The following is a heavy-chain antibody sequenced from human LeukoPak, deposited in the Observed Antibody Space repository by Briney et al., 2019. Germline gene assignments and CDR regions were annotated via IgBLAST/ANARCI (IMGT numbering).Heavy chain of an antibody. CDR2: IKSKSDGGTI. V-gene: IGHV3-15*01. J-gene: IGHJ4*02. Sequence: GGSLRLSCAASGFTFTKAWMSWVRQAPGKGLEWVGRIKSKSDGGTIDYAAPVEGRVTISRDDSKNMVYLQMNSLQTEDTAVYYGNTDEGLASWPMFSYWGQGTQVTVSS. CDR1: GFTFTKAW. D-gene: IGHD3-10*01. CDR3: NTDEGLASWPMFSY.